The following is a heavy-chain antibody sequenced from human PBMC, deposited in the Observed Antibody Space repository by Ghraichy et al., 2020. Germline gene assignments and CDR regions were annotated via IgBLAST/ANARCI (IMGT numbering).Heavy chain of an antibody. V-gene: IGHV6-1*01. Sequence: SETLSLTCAISGDSVSSNRSGWNWLRPSPSRGLEWLCRTYSRSRWYNDYAVSVKSRITINPDTSKHQFSLQLNSVTPEDTAVYYCARGAVGVFDYWGQGTLVAVSS. CDR2: TYSRSRWYN. CDR1: GDSVSSNRSG. D-gene: IGHD2-21*01. CDR3: ARGAVGVFDY. J-gene: IGHJ4*02.